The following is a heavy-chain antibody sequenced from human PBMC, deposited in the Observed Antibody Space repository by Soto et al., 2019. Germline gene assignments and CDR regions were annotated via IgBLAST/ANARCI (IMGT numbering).Heavy chain of an antibody. Sequence: QVQLQQWGARLLKPWETLSLTCAVYGGSFSGYYWSWIRQPPGKGLEWIGEINHSGSTNYNPSLKSRVTISVDTSKNQFSLKLSSVTAADTAVYYCARGLYKVYVYYGMDVWGQGTTVTVSS. CDR2: INHSGST. J-gene: IGHJ6*02. D-gene: IGHD6-6*01. CDR3: ARGLYKVYVYYGMDV. CDR1: GGSFSGYY. V-gene: IGHV4-34*01.